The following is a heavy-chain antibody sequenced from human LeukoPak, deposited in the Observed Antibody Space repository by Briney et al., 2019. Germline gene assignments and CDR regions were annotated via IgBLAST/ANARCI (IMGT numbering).Heavy chain of an antibody. V-gene: IGHV4-34*01. J-gene: IGHJ4*02. CDR1: GGSFSGYY. D-gene: IGHD5-18*01. CDR3: ARGYMNPWIQLWPPRSTYFDY. Sequence: PSETLSLTCAVYGGSFSGYYWSWIRQPPGKGLEWIGEINHSGSTNYNPSLKSRVTISVDTSKNQFSLKLSSVTAADTAVYYCARGYMNPWIQLWPPRSTYFDYWGQGTLVTVSS. CDR2: INHSGST.